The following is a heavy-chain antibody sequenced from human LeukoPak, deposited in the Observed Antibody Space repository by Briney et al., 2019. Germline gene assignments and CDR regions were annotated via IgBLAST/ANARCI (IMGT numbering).Heavy chain of an antibody. V-gene: IGHV4-31*03. Sequence: SQTLSLTCTVSGGSISSGGYYWSWIRQHPGKGLEWIGYIYYSASTYYNPSLTSRVTISVDTSKNQFSLKLSSVTAADTAVYYCARDSSTSGIDYWGQGTLVTVSS. CDR1: GGSISSGGYY. D-gene: IGHD2-2*01. CDR3: ARDSSTSGIDY. J-gene: IGHJ4*02. CDR2: IYYSAST.